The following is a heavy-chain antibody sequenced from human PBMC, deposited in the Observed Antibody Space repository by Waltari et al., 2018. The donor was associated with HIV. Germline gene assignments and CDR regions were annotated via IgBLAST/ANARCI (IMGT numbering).Heavy chain of an antibody. CDR1: GGSFPGHY. J-gene: IGHJ2*01. CDR3: ARGPRPSTVTAPGWYFDL. V-gene: IGHV4-34*02. Sequence: QVDLQQWGTGLLKPSETLSRTCAVYGGSFPGHYLSWIRETPGEGLQWIGEMNDGGKSNYNPTLKSRAVMTIDPSKKQFSLKLESVTAADTGVYYCARGPRPSTVTAPGWYFDLWGRGTLVTVSS. D-gene: IGHD2-21*02. CDR2: MNDGGKS.